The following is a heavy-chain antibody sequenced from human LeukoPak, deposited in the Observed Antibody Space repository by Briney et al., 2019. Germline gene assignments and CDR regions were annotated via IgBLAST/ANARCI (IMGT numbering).Heavy chain of an antibody. V-gene: IGHV3-74*03. CDR2: INKDGSTI. CDR1: GFTFSSYW. CDR3: ARSAYTSSRLDS. Sequence: GGSLRLSCAASGFTFSSYWMHWVRQAPGKGLVWVSRINKDGSTITYADSVKGRFTISRDNAKNPLYLQMNSLRGDDTAFYYCARSAYTSSRLDSWGRGTLVSV. D-gene: IGHD6-13*01. J-gene: IGHJ4*02.